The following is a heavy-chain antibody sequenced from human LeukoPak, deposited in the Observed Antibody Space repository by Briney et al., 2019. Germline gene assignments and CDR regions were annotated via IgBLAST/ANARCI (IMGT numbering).Heavy chain of an antibody. Sequence: WASVKVSCKASGGTFSSYAISWVRQAPGHGLEWMGRIIPILGIANYAQKFQGRVTITADKSTSTAYMELSSLRSEDTAVYYCARSYYDSSGYYSIYYYYGMDVWGQGTTVTVSS. CDR2: IIPILGIA. D-gene: IGHD3-22*01. V-gene: IGHV1-69*04. CDR1: GGTFSSYA. CDR3: ARSYYDSSGYYSIYYYYGMDV. J-gene: IGHJ6*02.